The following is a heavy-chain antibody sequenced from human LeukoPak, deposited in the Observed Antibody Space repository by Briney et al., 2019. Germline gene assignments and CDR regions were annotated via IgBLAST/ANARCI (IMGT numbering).Heavy chain of an antibody. Sequence: SETLSLTCAVYGGSFSGYYWSWIRQPPGKGLEWIGEINHSGSTNYNPSLKSRVTISVDTSKNQFSLKLSSVTAADTAVYYCVRRWLTNYYYYGMDVWGQGTTVTVSS. CDR1: GGSFSGYY. V-gene: IGHV4-34*01. D-gene: IGHD6-19*01. CDR3: VRRWLTNYYYYGMDV. CDR2: INHSGST. J-gene: IGHJ6*02.